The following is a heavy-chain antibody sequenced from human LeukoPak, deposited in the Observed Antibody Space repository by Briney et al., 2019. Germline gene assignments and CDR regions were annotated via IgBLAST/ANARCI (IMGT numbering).Heavy chain of an antibody. V-gene: IGHV6-1*01. CDR3: ARETHGGFPGFDP. Sequence: SQTLSLTCGISGDSVSSSNVGWMWIRQSPSRGLEWLGRTYYRSKWYNDYAVSVKSRITINPDTSKNQFSLQLNSVTPEDTAVYYCARETHGGFPGFDPWGQGTLVTVSS. CDR2: TYYRSKWYN. CDR1: GDSVSSSNVG. J-gene: IGHJ5*02.